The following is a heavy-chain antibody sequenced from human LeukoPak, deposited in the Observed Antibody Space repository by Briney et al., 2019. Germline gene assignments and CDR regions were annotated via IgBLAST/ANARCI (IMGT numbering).Heavy chain of an antibody. J-gene: IGHJ5*02. CDR1: GYSFTSYW. V-gene: IGHV5-51*01. D-gene: IGHD6-13*01. CDR3: ARMDIAAADTYNWFDP. Sequence: GESLKISCKGSGYSFTSYWIGWVRQMPGKGLEWMGIIYPGDSDTRYSPSFQGQVTISADKSISTAYLQWSSLKASDTAMYYCARMDIAAADTYNWFDPWGQETLVTVSS. CDR2: IYPGDSDT.